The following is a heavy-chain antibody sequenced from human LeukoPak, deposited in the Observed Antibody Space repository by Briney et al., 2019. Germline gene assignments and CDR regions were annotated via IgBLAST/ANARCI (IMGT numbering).Heavy chain of an antibody. CDR3: VGGNRDYYYDTSDYYVESFDI. V-gene: IGHV3-21*01. Sequence: GGSLRLSCVASGLPFSEYSMNWVRQAPGRGLEWVSCISKSSTFIHYADSVKGRFTISRDNAKNSLFLQMNSLRGEDTAVYYCVGGNRDYYYDTSDYYVESFDIWGQGTMVTVPS. J-gene: IGHJ3*02. CDR1: GLPFSEYS. CDR2: ISKSSTFI. D-gene: IGHD3-22*01.